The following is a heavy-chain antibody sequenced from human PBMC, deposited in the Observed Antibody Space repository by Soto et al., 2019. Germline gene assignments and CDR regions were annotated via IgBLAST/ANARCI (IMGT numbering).Heavy chain of an antibody. V-gene: IGHV2-5*01. CDR2: IYWNDEA. CDR1: GFSLSTDAVG. D-gene: IGHD6-13*01. Sequence: QITLKESGPTLVRPTQTLTLTCTVSGFSLSTDAVGVAWIRQPPGKALEWLALIYWNDEARYKSSLDNRLTTTKDTSKSQVVLTMTDMAPLDTATYFCAHRIAAPGRTLDYWGQGILVTVSS. J-gene: IGHJ4*02. CDR3: AHRIAAPGRTLDY.